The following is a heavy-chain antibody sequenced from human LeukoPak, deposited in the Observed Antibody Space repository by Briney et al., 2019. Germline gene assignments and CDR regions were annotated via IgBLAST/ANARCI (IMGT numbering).Heavy chain of an antibody. D-gene: IGHD5-18*01. V-gene: IGHV4-39*07. CDR3: ARENGYRYDY. CDR2: IYSSGST. Sequence: SETLSLTCTVSGGSISSSSYYSGWIRQPPGRGLEWIGGIYSSGSTYYNPSLKSRVTISVDTSKNQFSLKLSSVTAADTALYYCARENGYRYDYWGQGTLVTVSS. J-gene: IGHJ4*02. CDR1: GGSISSSSYY.